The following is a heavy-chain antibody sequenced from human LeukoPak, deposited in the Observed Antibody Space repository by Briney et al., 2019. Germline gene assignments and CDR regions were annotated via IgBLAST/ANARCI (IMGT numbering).Heavy chain of an antibody. J-gene: IGHJ4*02. CDR1: GDSIRSGTYY. Sequence: PSQTLSLTCTVFGDSIRSGTYYWSWIRQPAGKGLEWIGRIYTSGNTNYNPSLKSRVTMSVDTSKNQFSLKLSSVTAADTAVYYCARDFNGSYYTYSLHYWGRGTLVTVPS. D-gene: IGHD1-26*01. CDR3: ARDFNGSYYTYSLHY. V-gene: IGHV4-61*02. CDR2: IYTSGNT.